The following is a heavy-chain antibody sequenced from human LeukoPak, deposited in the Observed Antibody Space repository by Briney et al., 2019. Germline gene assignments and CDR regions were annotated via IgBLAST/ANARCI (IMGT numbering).Heavy chain of an antibody. CDR2: ISCSGGST. D-gene: IGHD2-2*02. J-gene: IGHJ4*02. CDR1: GFTFSSYA. CDR3: AKRGLAYQPLLYSCFDY. Sequence: GGSLRLSCAASGFTFSSYAMSWVRQAPGKGLEWVSAISCSGGSTYYADSVKGRFTISRDNSKNTLYLQMNSLRAEDTAVYYCAKRGLAYQPLLYSCFDYWGQGTLVTVSS. V-gene: IGHV3-23*01.